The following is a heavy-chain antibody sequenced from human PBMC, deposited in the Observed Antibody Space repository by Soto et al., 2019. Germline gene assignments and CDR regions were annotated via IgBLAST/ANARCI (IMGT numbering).Heavy chain of an antibody. CDR2: ISTGNGNT. V-gene: IGHV1-3*04. Sequence: GASVKVSCKASGYTFTSYAMHWVRQAPGQRLESMGWISTGNGNTKYSQKFQGRVTITRDTSASTAYMELSSLRSEDTAVYYCARSAPPIDYWGQGTLVTVSS. J-gene: IGHJ4*02. CDR3: ARSAPPIDY. CDR1: GYTFTSYA.